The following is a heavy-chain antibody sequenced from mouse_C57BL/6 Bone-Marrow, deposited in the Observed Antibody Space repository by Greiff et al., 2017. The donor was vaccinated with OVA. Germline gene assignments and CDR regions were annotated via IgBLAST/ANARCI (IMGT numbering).Heavy chain of an antibody. CDR3: ARRDYGNFYFDY. Sequence: QVTLKVCGPGILQSSQTLSLTCSFSGFSLSTSGMGVSWIRQPSGKGLEWLAHIYWDDDKRYNPSLKSRLTISKDTSRNQVFLKITSVDTADTATYYCARRDYGNFYFDYWGQGTTLTVSS. CDR2: IYWDDDK. J-gene: IGHJ2*01. CDR1: GFSLSTSGMG. V-gene: IGHV8-12*01. D-gene: IGHD2-1*01.